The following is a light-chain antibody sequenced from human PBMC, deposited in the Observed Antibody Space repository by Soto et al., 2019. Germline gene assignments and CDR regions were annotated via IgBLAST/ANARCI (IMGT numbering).Light chain of an antibody. CDR2: QAS. Sequence: DIQMPQSPSTLSASVGDRVTITCRASQSISSWLAWYQQKPGKAPKLLIYQASSLESEVPSRFSGSESRTEFTLVINSLQPDDFATYYCQQYYAYSWTFGQGTKVEIK. J-gene: IGKJ1*01. V-gene: IGKV1-5*03. CDR1: QSISSW. CDR3: QQYYAYSWT.